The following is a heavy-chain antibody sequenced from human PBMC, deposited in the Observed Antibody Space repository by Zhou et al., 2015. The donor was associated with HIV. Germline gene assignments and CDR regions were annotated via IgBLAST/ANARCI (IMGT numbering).Heavy chain of an antibody. CDR1: GGTFSSYA. D-gene: IGHD3-22*01. Sequence: QVQLVQSGAEVKKPGSSVKVSCKASGGTFSSYAISWVRQAPGQGLEWMGGIIPIFGTANYAQKFQGRVTITADESTSTAYMELSSLRSEDTAVYYCASLDPDYYDSSGYSDYWGQGTLVTVSS. CDR3: ASLDPDYYDSSGYSDY. V-gene: IGHV1-69*12. CDR2: IIPIFGTA. J-gene: IGHJ4*02.